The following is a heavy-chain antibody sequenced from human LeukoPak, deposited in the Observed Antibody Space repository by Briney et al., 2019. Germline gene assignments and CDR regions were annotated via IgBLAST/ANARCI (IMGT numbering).Heavy chain of an antibody. J-gene: IGHJ3*02. Sequence: PGGSLRLSCAASGFTFSSYEMNWVRQAPGKGLEWVSYISSSGSTICYADSVKGRFTISRDNAKNSLYLQMNSLRAEDTAVYYCAARYCSGGSCRGVGAFDIWGQGTMVTVSS. CDR3: AARYCSGGSCRGVGAFDI. CDR1: GFTFSSYE. D-gene: IGHD2-15*01. CDR2: ISSSGSTI. V-gene: IGHV3-48*03.